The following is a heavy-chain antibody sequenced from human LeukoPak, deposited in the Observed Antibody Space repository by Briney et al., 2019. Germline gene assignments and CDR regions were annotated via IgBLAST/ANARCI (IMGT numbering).Heavy chain of an antibody. CDR3: ARGRVAKIVVVHSFQYGMDV. J-gene: IGHJ6*02. Sequence: SETLSLTCDVFGGSSTDYFWTWIRQSPGKGLEWIGEINDYTGNTNYNPSLNSRVSISLEKSKNQFSLELRSVTAADTAVYYCARGRVAKIVVVHSFQYGMDVWGQGTTVTVSS. V-gene: IGHV4-34*01. D-gene: IGHD3-22*01. CDR2: INDYTGNT. CDR1: GGSSTDYF.